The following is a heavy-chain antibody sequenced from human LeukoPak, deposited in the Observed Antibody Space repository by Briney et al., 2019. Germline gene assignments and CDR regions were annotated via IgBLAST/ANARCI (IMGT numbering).Heavy chain of an antibody. CDR2: ISSSSSTI. D-gene: IGHD4-17*01. CDR3: ARAREGDYDVGNWFDP. CDR1: GFTFSSYN. Sequence: KPGGSLRLSCAASGFTFSSYNMNWVRQAPGKGLEWVSSISSSSSTIYYADSVKGRFTISRDNAKNSLYLQMNSLRAEDTAVYYCARAREGDYDVGNWFDPWGQGTLVTVSS. V-gene: IGHV3-21*01. J-gene: IGHJ5*02.